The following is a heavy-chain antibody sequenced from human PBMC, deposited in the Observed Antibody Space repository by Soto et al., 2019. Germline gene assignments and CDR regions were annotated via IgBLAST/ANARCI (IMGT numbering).Heavy chain of an antibody. V-gene: IGHV4-4*02. J-gene: IGHJ4*02. CDR3: ATLYYYDSYGYFDY. D-gene: IGHD3-22*01. CDR1: GGSVSSSNW. CDR2: IYHSGST. Sequence: QVQLQESGPGLVKPSGTLSLTCAVSGGSVSSSNWWSWVRQPPGKGLEWIGEIYHSGSTNYNPSLESRVTISVDKSKNQFSLKLSSVTAADTAVYYCATLYYYDSYGYFDYWGQGTLVTVSS.